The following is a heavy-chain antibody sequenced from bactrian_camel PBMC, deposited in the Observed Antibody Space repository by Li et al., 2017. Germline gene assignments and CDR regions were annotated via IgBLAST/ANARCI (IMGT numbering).Heavy chain of an antibody. J-gene: IGHJ4*01. CDR3: ASTGSGLWYDAYNY. V-gene: IGHV3S1*01. CDR2: ISASGGTT. D-gene: IGHD2*01. CDR1: GFTFSSYW. Sequence: VQLVESGGGLVQPGGSLTLSCAASGFTFSSYWMYWVRQAPGKGLEWVSAISASGGTTIYADSVKGRFTISRDNAKNTLYLQMNSLKTEDTAVYYCASTGSGLWYDAYNYWGQGTQVTVS.